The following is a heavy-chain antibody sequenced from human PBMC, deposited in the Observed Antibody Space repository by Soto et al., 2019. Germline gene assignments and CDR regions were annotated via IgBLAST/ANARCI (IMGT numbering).Heavy chain of an antibody. V-gene: IGHV3-48*02. D-gene: IGHD5-18*01. Sequence: GGSLRLSCAASGFTFSSYSRNWVRQAPGKGLEWVSYISSSSSTIYYADSVKGRFTISRDNAKNTVYLQMNSLRDEDTAVYYCARGGGYSYGYIGYWGQGTLVTVSS. CDR2: ISSSSSTI. CDR3: ARGGGYSYGYIGY. J-gene: IGHJ4*02. CDR1: GFTFSSYS.